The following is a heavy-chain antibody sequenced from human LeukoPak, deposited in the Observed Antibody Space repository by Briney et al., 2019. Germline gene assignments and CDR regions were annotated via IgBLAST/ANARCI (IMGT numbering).Heavy chain of an antibody. V-gene: IGHV3-30*18. D-gene: IGHD4-17*01. J-gene: IGHJ4*02. CDR3: AKDRSGDDDDYFDY. CDR2: ISYDGSNK. Sequence: PGGSLRLSCAASGFTVSSNYMSWVRQAPGKGLEWVAVISYDGSNKYYADSVRGRFTISRDNSKNTLYLQMNSLRAEDTAVYYCAKDRSGDDDDYFDYWGQGTLVTVSS. CDR1: GFTVSSNY.